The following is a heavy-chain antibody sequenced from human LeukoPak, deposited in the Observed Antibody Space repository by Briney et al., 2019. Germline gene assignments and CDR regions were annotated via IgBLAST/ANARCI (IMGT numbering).Heavy chain of an antibody. CDR3: ARQFVVSERLDP. CDR2: IYFRGST. Sequence: SETLSLTCTVSGGYIDNNYWSWIRQPPGKGLEWFGYIYFRGSTNYNPSLKSRVTISLDTSKNQFSLRLSSVTAADTAVYYCARQFVVSERLDPWGQGTLVTVNS. J-gene: IGHJ5*02. D-gene: IGHD3-22*01. CDR1: GGYIDNNY. V-gene: IGHV4-59*08.